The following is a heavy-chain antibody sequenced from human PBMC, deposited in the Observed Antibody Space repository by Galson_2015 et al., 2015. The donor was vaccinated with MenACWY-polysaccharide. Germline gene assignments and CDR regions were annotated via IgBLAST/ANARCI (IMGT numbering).Heavy chain of an antibody. Sequence: SLRLSCAASGFTFSDYYMTWIRQAPGKGLDWVSYISSSGSTVDYADSVKGRFTISRDNAKNSLYLQMSSLRAEDTAGYYCAREGGGGGYCSSTSCRGAFDIWGQGTVVTVSS. CDR1: GFTFSDYY. D-gene: IGHD2-2*01. CDR2: ISSSGSTV. CDR3: AREGGGGGYCSSTSCRGAFDI. J-gene: IGHJ3*02. V-gene: IGHV3-11*01.